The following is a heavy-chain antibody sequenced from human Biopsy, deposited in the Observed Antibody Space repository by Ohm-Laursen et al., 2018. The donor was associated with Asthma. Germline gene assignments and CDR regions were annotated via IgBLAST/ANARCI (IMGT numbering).Heavy chain of an antibody. J-gene: IGHJ6*02. CDR1: GGTFGNYA. CDR3: AKASCYYFSCDLDV. V-gene: IGHV1-69*06. Sequence: SSVKVSCKASGGTFGNYAISWVRQAPGLGLEWMGGISPVFGSTNIAQKFQGRVTISADIFTNTVHMELTSLRSDDTAVLYCAKASCYYFSCDLDVWGQGTTVIVFS. CDR2: ISPVFGST.